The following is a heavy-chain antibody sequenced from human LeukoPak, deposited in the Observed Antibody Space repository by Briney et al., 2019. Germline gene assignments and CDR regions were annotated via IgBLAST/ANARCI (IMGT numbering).Heavy chain of an antibody. CDR2: ISGSGGST. D-gene: IGHD3-22*01. J-gene: IGHJ4*02. CDR1: GFTFSSYA. CDR3: AKKLYYDSSGYVDY. Sequence: PGGSLRLSCAASGFTFSSYAMSWVRQAPGKGLEWVSAISGSGGSTYYADSVKGRFTISRDNSKNTLYLQMNSLRAEDTAVYYCAKKLYYDSSGYVDYWGQGTLVTVSS. V-gene: IGHV3-23*01.